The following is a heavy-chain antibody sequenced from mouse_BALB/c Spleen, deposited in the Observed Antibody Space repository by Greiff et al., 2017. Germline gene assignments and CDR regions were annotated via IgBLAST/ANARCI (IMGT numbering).Heavy chain of an antibody. CDR3: AREGRLYRYDGGFAY. CDR2: ISYDGSN. D-gene: IGHD2-14*01. J-gene: IGHJ3*01. V-gene: IGHV3-6*02. CDR1: GYSITSGYY. Sequence: EVKLVESGPGLVKPSQSLSLTCSVTGYSITSGYYWNWIRQFPGNKLEWMGYISYDGSNNYNPSLKNRISITRDTSKNQFFLKLNSVTTEDTATYYCAREGRLYRYDGGFAYWGQGTLVTVSA.